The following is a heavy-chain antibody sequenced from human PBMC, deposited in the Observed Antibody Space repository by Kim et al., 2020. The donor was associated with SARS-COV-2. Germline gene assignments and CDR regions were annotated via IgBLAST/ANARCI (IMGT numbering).Heavy chain of an antibody. Sequence: SETLSLTCTVSGGSISSSSYYWGWIRQPPGKGLEWIGSIYYSGSTYYNPSLKSRVTISVDTSKNQFSLKLSSVTAADTAVYYCARHSVVVVAYWGQGTLVTVSS. J-gene: IGHJ4*02. D-gene: IGHD2-15*01. CDR1: GGSISSSSYY. CDR2: IYYSGST. V-gene: IGHV4-39*01. CDR3: ARHSVVVVAY.